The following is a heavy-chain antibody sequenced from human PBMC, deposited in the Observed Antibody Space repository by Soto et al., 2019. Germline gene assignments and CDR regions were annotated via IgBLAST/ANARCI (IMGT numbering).Heavy chain of an antibody. Sequence: QVQLQESGPGLVKPSETLSLTCVVSGGSISSAHWWSWVRQPPGKGLEWIGEIFHSRSTNYNPSLKSRVPISLDESMNQVSLRLNSVTAADTAVYYCARENKSTFDFWGQGILVAVSS. J-gene: IGHJ4*02. CDR2: IFHSRST. CDR3: ARENKSTFDF. CDR1: GGSISSAHW. V-gene: IGHV4-4*02.